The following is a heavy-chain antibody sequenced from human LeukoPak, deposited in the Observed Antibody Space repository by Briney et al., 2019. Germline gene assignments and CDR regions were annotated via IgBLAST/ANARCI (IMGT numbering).Heavy chain of an antibody. CDR1: GGSSSGFY. Sequence: SETLSLTCVVYGGSSSGFYWTWIRQTPGKGLEWIGKINVGGGTNYNPSLKSRVTMSLDTSKNQFSLKLSSVTAADTAVYYCARAVTSSSSWYKWVNWFDPWGQGTLATVSS. V-gene: IGHV4-34*01. CDR3: ARAVTSSSSWYKWVNWFDP. CDR2: INVGGGT. D-gene: IGHD6-13*01. J-gene: IGHJ5*02.